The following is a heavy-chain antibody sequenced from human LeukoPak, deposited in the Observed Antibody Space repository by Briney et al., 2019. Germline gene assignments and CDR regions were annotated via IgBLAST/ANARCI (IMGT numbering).Heavy chain of an antibody. J-gene: IGHJ6*02. Sequence: GGSLRLSCAASGFTLSSYAMHWVRQAPGKGLEWVAVISYDGSNKYYADSVKGRFTISRDNSKNTLYLQMNSLRAEDTAVYYCAKTTVTTGYYYGMDVWGQGTTVTVSS. D-gene: IGHD4-17*01. CDR2: ISYDGSNK. CDR1: GFTLSSYA. CDR3: AKTTVTTGYYYGMDV. V-gene: IGHV3-30-3*01.